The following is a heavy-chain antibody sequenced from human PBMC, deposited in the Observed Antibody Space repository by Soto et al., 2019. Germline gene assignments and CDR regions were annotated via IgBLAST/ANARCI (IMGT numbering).Heavy chain of an antibody. J-gene: IGHJ2*01. CDR2: IYYSGST. D-gene: IGHD3-16*01. CDR1: GGSISSYY. V-gene: IGHV4-59*01. Sequence: QVQLQESGPGLVKPSETLSLTCTVSGGSISSYYWSWIRQPPGKGREWIGYIYYSGSTNYNPSLKSRVTISVDTSKNQFSLKLSSVTAADTAVYYCARGRDDSWSEDWYFDLWGRGTLVTVSS. CDR3: ARGRDDSWSEDWYFDL.